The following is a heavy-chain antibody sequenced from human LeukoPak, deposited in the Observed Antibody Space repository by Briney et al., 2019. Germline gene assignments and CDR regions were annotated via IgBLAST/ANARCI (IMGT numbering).Heavy chain of an antibody. CDR1: GFTFSSYG. Sequence: PGGFLRLSCAASGFTFSSYGMRWVRQAPGKGLEWVAIISYDGSNKYYADSVKGRFTISRDNSKNTLYLQMNSLRAEDTAVYYCAKPGRNSEYSYDPWYFDLWGRGTLVTVSS. CDR2: ISYDGSNK. V-gene: IGHV3-30*18. D-gene: IGHD5-18*01. CDR3: AKPGRNSEYSYDPWYFDL. J-gene: IGHJ2*01.